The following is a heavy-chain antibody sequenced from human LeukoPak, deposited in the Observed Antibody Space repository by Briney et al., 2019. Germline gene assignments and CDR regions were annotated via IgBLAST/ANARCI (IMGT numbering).Heavy chain of an antibody. D-gene: IGHD3-22*01. CDR2: ISGSGGST. Sequence: GGSLRLSCAASGFTFNSYAMSWVRQAPGKGLEWVSAISGSGGSTYYADSVKGRFTISRGNSKNTLYLQMNSLRAEDTAVYYCAKCYYDSSGYYFGAFDIWGQGTMVTASS. V-gene: IGHV3-23*01. CDR1: GFTFNSYA. J-gene: IGHJ3*02. CDR3: AKCYYDSSGYYFGAFDI.